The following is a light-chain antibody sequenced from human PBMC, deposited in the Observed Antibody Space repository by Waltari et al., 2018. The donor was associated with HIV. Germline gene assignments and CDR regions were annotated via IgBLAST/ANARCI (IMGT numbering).Light chain of an antibody. J-gene: IGKJ1*01. V-gene: IGKV3-20*01. Sequence: EIVLTQSPGTLSLSPGERATLSCRASQSVSSSYLAWYQQKPGQAPRLLIYGASSRATGIPDSFRGSGSGTDFTLTISRLEPEDFAVYYCQQYGSSPTFGQGTKVEIK. CDR2: GAS. CDR1: QSVSSSY. CDR3: QQYGSSPT.